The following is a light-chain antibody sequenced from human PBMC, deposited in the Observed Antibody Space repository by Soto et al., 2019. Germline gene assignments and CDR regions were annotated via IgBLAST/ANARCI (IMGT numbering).Light chain of an antibody. CDR1: QDINKN. CDR3: QQYESLPLT. V-gene: IGKV1-33*01. Sequence: DIQMTQSPSSLSASVVDRVTITXQAXQDINKNLIWYQQKPGKAPKLLIYDASDLETGVPSRFSGSGSGTGFTFTISSLQPEDFATYYCQQYESLPLTFGQGTRLEIK. CDR2: DAS. J-gene: IGKJ5*01.